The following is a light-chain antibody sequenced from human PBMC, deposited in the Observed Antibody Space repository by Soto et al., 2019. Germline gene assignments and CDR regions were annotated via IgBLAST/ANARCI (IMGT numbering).Light chain of an antibody. J-gene: IGKJ2*01. CDR3: QQLTT. CDR1: QAISNY. V-gene: IGKV1-9*01. Sequence: DIQLTQSPSFLSASIGDRVTITCRASQAISNYFAWYQQKPGKAPRLLIYAVSTLQSGVPSRFSGSGSGTEFTLTISSLQPEHFATYYRQQLTTFGQGTKLEIK. CDR2: AVS.